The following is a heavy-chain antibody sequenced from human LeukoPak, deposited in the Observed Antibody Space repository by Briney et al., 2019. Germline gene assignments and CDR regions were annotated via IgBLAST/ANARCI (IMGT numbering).Heavy chain of an antibody. CDR3: ARGGITMVRGGGWFDP. D-gene: IGHD3-10*01. J-gene: IGHJ5*02. CDR1: GGSFSGYY. V-gene: IGHV4-34*01. CDR2: INHSGST. Sequence: SETLSLTCAVYGGSFSGYYWSWIRQPPGKGLEWIGEINHSGSTNYNPYLKSRVTISVDTSKNQFSLKLSSVTAADTAVYYCARGGITMVRGGGWFDPWGQGTLVTVSS.